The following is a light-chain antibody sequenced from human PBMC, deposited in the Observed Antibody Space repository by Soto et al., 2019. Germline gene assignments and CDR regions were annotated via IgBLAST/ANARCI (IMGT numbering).Light chain of an antibody. CDR1: QSVNNY. Sequence: VLTQSPAILSLSPGERATLSCRASQSVNNYLAWYQQRPGQAPRLLIYDSSNRSTGIPARFSASRSGTDFTLTISSLEPEDFAVYYCQQRRVWPLTFGGGTKVEIK. CDR2: DSS. J-gene: IGKJ4*01. CDR3: QQRRVWPLT. V-gene: IGKV3-11*01.